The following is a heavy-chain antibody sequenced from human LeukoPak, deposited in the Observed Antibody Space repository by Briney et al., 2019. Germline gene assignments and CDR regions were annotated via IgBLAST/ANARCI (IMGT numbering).Heavy chain of an antibody. CDR2: IYYSGST. CDR1: GGSISRYY. D-gene: IGHD5-12*01. V-gene: IGHV4-59*12. CDR3: ARDKGGSGYDFRYYYYMDV. Sequence: PSETLSLTCTISGGSISRYYWTWFRQPPGKGLEWIGYIYYSGSTKYNPSLKSRVTMSVDTSKNQFSLKLSSVTAADTAVYYCARDKGGSGYDFRYYYYMDVWGKGTTVTISS. J-gene: IGHJ6*03.